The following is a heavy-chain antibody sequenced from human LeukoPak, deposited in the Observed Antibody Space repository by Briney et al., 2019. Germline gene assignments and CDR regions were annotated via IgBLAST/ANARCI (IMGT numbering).Heavy chain of an antibody. Sequence: GGSLRLSCAASGFPFSSYEMNWVRQAPGKRLQWVSYISSSGNKIYYAASVKGRFTISRDNAKNSLYLQIDSLRAEDTAVYYCARGQRPQYTSTWDNWLDPGGQGTQVTVSS. V-gene: IGHV3-48*03. CDR3: ARGQRPQYTSTWDNWLDP. J-gene: IGHJ5*02. D-gene: IGHD2-2*01. CDR1: GFPFSSYE. CDR2: ISSSGNKI.